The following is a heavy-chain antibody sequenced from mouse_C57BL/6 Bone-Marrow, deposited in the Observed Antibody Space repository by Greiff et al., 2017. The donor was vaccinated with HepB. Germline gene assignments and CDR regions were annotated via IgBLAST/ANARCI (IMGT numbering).Heavy chain of an antibody. CDR1: GYTFTSYG. D-gene: IGHD1-3*01. CDR2: IYPRSGNT. Sequence: QVQLQQSGAELARPGASVKLSCKASGYTFTSYGISWVKQRTGQGLEWIGEIYPRSGNTYYNEKFKGKATLTADKSSSTAYMVLRSLTSEYSAVYFCARGTRKLDFDYWGQGTTLTVSS. J-gene: IGHJ2*01. V-gene: IGHV1-81*01. CDR3: ARGTRKLDFDY.